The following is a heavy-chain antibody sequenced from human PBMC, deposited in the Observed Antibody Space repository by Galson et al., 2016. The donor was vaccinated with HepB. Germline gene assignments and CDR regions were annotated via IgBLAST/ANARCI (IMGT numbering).Heavy chain of an antibody. CDR2: IRGTSTYI. CDR3: ARDLRGMIRFFDWSTHFDS. Sequence: SRSLSCAASGFTVNTYSINWVRPAPGKGLEWVSSIRGTSTYIYYADPVKGRFTISRDNAKNSLYLQMNNVRAEDTAVYYCARDLRGMIRFFDWSTHFDSWGQGTLVTVSS. D-gene: IGHD3-9*01. V-gene: IGHV3-21*01. CDR1: GFTVNTYS. J-gene: IGHJ4*02.